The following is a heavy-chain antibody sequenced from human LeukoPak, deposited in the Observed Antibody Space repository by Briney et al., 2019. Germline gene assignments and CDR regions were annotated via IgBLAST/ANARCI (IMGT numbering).Heavy chain of an antibody. CDR3: ARAGGSSKSDDAFDI. J-gene: IGHJ3*02. V-gene: IGHV4-39*07. Sequence: SETLSLTCTVSGGSISSSSYYWGWIRQPPGKGLEWIGSIYYSGSTYYNPSLKSRVTISVDTSKNQFSLKLSSVTAADTAVYYCARAGGSSKSDDAFDIWGQGTMVTVSS. D-gene: IGHD6-13*01. CDR1: GGSISSSSYY. CDR2: IYYSGST.